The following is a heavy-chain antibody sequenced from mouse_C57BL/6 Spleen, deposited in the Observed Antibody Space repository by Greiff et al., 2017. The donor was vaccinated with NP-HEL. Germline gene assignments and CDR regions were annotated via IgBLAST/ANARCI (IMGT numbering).Heavy chain of an antibody. CDR1: GYTFTDYY. CDR3: ARRDYYGSSYWYFDV. D-gene: IGHD1-1*01. Sequence: QVQLQQSGPELVKPGASVKISCKASGYTFTDYYINWVKQRPGQGLAWIGWIYPGSGNTKYNEKFKGKATLTVDTSSSTAYMQLSSLTSEDSAVYFCARRDYYGSSYWYFDVWGTGTTVTVSS. CDR2: IYPGSGNT. V-gene: IGHV1-84*01. J-gene: IGHJ1*03.